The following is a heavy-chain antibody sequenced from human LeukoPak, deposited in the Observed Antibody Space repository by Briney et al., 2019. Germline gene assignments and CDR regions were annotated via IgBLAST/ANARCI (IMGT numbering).Heavy chain of an antibody. CDR3: ARDYIPWGSYRLGAFDI. D-gene: IGHD3-16*02. Sequence: GGSLRLSCAASGFTFSSYSMNWVRQAPGKGLEWVSSISSSSSYIYYADSVKGRFTISRDNAKNLLYLQMNSLRAEDTAVYYCARDYIPWGSYRLGAFDIWGQGTMVTVS. V-gene: IGHV3-21*01. CDR1: GFTFSSYS. J-gene: IGHJ3*02. CDR2: ISSSSSYI.